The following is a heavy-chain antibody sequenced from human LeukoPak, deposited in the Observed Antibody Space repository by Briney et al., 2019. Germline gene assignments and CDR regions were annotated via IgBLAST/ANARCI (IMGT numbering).Heavy chain of an antibody. Sequence: GGSLRLSCAASGLIVSNNYMSWVRQAPGKGLEWVSIVYSDGHTYYADSVKGRFTISRDKSKNTLYLQMSSLRAEDTAVYYCARGIRDCSRTTCYQPFDYWGQGALVTVSS. CDR1: GLIVSNNY. J-gene: IGHJ4*02. CDR2: VYSDGHT. V-gene: IGHV3-53*01. CDR3: ARGIRDCSRTTCYQPFDY. D-gene: IGHD2-2*01.